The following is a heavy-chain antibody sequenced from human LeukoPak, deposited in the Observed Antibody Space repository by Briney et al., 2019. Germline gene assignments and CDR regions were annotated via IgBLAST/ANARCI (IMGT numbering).Heavy chain of an antibody. CDR1: GYTFTSYG. D-gene: IGHD3-3*01. J-gene: IGHJ3*02. CDR3: ARVPLNYDFWSGYHPADAFDI. CDR2: ISAYNGNT. Sequence: ASVKVSCKASGYTFTSYGISWVRQAPGQGLEWMGWISAYNGNTNYAQKLQGRVTMTTDASTSTAYMELRSLRSDDTAVYYCARVPLNYDFWSGYHPADAFDIWGQGTMVTVSS. V-gene: IGHV1-18*01.